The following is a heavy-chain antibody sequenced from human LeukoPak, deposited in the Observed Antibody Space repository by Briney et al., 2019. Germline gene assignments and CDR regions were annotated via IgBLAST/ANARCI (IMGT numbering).Heavy chain of an antibody. D-gene: IGHD3-22*01. CDR3: ARLHYDSSGYYDYYFDY. J-gene: IGHJ4*02. Sequence: GPLRLSCAASGFTFSSYAMSWVRQAPGKGLEWVSAISGSGGSTYYADSVKGRFTISRDNSKNTLYLQMNSLRAEDTAVYYCARLHYDSSGYYDYYFDYWGQGTLVTVSS. CDR2: ISGSGGST. V-gene: IGHV3-23*01. CDR1: GFTFSSYA.